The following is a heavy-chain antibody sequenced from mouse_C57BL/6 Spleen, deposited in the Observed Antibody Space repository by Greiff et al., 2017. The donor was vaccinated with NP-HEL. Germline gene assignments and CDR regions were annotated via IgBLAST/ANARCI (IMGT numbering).Heavy chain of an antibody. CDR3: ARQSYDGSSPRYFDV. CDR2: ISSGGSYT. V-gene: IGHV5-6*01. Sequence: EVQLVESGGDLVKPGGSLKLSCAASGFTFSSYGMSWVRQTPDKRLEWVATISSGGSYTYYPDSVKGRFTISRDNAKNTLYLQMSSLKSEDTAMYYCARQSYDGSSPRYFDVWGTGTTVTVSS. CDR1: GFTFSSYG. D-gene: IGHD1-1*01. J-gene: IGHJ1*03.